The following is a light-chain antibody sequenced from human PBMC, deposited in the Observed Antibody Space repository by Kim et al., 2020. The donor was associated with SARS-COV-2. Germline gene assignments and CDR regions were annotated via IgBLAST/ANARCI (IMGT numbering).Light chain of an antibody. CDR1: QSIIRTY. CDR3: QEYGSSSRA. J-gene: IGKJ1*01. CDR2: GTS. V-gene: IGKV3-20*01. Sequence: SPGERATPSGRARQSIIRTYLACYQQKPGQAPRLLIFGTSHRATGIPDRFSGSGSGTDFTLSISRLEPEDFAVYYCQEYGSSSRAFGQGTKVDIK.